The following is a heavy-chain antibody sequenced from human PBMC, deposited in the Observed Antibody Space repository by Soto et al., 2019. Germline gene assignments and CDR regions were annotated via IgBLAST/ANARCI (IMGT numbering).Heavy chain of an antibody. V-gene: IGHV3-21*01. CDR1: GFTFRSFT. CDR3: AKDDGYGDYVPPASDY. J-gene: IGHJ4*02. Sequence: GGSVRLSCAASGFTFRSFTMNWVRQAPGKGLEWVSTISSNSAYIYYTDALRGRFTISRDNAKNSLHLQMNSLRAEDTAVYYCAKDDGYGDYVPPASDYWGQGTLVTVSS. CDR2: ISSNSAYI. D-gene: IGHD4-17*01.